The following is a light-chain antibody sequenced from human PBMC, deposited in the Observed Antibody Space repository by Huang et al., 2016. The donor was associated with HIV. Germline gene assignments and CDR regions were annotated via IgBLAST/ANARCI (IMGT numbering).Light chain of an antibody. J-gene: IGKJ1*01. Sequence: EIVMTQSPATLSVSPGERATLSCRASQSFSSNLALYQTKPGQAPRHLIYGASTRATGNPARCSGSGSGTEFTLTISSLQSEDFAVYYCQQYNNWPQTFGQGTKVEIK. CDR3: QQYNNWPQT. CDR2: GAS. V-gene: IGKV3-15*01. CDR1: QSFSSN.